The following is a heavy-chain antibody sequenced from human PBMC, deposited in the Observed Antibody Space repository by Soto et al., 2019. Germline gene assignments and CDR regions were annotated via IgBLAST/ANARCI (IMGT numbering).Heavy chain of an antibody. CDR1: GGSISNSSYF. Sequence: QLQLQESGPGLVKPSETLSLTCTVSGGSISNSSYFSGWIRQPPGKGLEWIGTMFCSGSAYYNPSLKSRVTISIDTSKNQFSRKLSSVTAADTSVYYCARQRRLWWERVSDYWGQGTLATVSS. V-gene: IGHV4-39*01. J-gene: IGHJ4*02. D-gene: IGHD2-21*01. CDR2: MFCSGSA. CDR3: ARQRRLWWERVSDY.